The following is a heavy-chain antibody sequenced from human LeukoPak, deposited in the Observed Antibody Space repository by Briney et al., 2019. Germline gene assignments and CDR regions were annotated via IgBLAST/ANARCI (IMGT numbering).Heavy chain of an antibody. J-gene: IGHJ6*02. D-gene: IGHD3-10*01. Sequence: PSETLSLTCTVSGGSISSYYWNWIRQPPGKGLEWIGYIYYSGSTNYNPSLKSRVTMSVDTSKNQFSLKLTSVTAADTAVYYCAVTMVRGVSGMDVWGQGTTVTVSS. CDR1: GGSISSYY. V-gene: IGHV4-59*12. CDR3: AVTMVRGVSGMDV. CDR2: IYYSGST.